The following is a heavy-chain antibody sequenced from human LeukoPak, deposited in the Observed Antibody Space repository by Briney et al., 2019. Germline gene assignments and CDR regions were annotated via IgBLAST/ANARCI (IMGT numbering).Heavy chain of an antibody. D-gene: IGHD6-6*01. CDR1: GYTFTGYY. V-gene: IGHV1-2*02. CDR2: INPNSGGT. J-gene: IGHJ3*02. CDR3: AREGSIAARPHAFDI. Sequence: ASVKVSCKASGYTFTGYYMHWVRQAPGQGLEWMGWINPNSGGTNYAQKFQGRVTMTRDTSISTAYMELSRLRSDDTAVYYCAREGSIAARPHAFDIWGQGTMVTVSS.